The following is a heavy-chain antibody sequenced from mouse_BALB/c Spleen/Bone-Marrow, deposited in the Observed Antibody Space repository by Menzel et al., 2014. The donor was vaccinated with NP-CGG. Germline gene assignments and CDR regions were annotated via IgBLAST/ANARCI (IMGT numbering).Heavy chain of an antibody. J-gene: IGHJ3*01. Sequence: DVKLVESGGGLVQPGGSRKLSCAASGFTFSSFGMHWVRQAPEKGLEWVAYISSGSRTIYYADTVKGRFTISRDNPKNTLFLQMTSLRSEDTAMYYCARNYGFWFGYWGQGTLVTVSA. V-gene: IGHV5-17*02. CDR3: ARNYGFWFGY. CDR2: ISSGSRTI. CDR1: GFTFSSFG. D-gene: IGHD2-2*01.